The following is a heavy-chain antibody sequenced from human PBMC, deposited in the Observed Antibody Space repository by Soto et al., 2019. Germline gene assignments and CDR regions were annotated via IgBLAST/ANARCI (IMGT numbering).Heavy chain of an antibody. D-gene: IGHD6-6*01. CDR3: AREPARPPYYYYGVDV. J-gene: IGHJ6*02. Sequence: SQTLSLTCAISWDSVSRNSAAWNWIRQSPSRGLEWLGRTYYKSKWYNDYAVSVKGRITINSDTSMNHFSLQLDSVTPEDTAVYFCAREPARPPYYYYGVDVWGQGTTVTVSS. CDR1: WDSVSRNSAA. V-gene: IGHV6-1*01. CDR2: TYYKSKWYN.